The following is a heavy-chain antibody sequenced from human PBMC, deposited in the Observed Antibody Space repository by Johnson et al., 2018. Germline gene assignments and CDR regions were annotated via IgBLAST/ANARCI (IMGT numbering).Heavy chain of an antibody. Sequence: QVQLVQSGGGVVQPGRSLRLSCAASGFTFSSYGMHWVRQAPGKGLEWVAVIWYDGSNKYYADSVTGRFTISRDNSKNTLYLQMDSLRAEDTAVYYCAKDYDTSDFYYVVHDAFEIWGQGTMVTVSS. CDR1: GFTFSSYG. J-gene: IGHJ3*02. CDR2: IWYDGSNK. D-gene: IGHD3-22*01. CDR3: AKDYDTSDFYYVVHDAFEI. V-gene: IGHV3-33*06.